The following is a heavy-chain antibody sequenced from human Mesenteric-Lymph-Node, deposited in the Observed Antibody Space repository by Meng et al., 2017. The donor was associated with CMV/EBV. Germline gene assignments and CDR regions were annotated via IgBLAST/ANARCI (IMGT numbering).Heavy chain of an antibody. CDR1: GVSVTSGADH. Sequence: QVQLQVSGPGLVKPSETRSLTCIVSGVSVTSGADHWSWIRQSPGKGLEWIGYIYGTGITIYNPSLKSRVTILLETSKNQFSLKLNSVTTADTAVYYCAKSRSSTPGIVDDWGQGTLVTVSS. CDR2: IYGTGIT. J-gene: IGHJ4*02. CDR3: AKSRSSTPGIVDD. D-gene: IGHD2/OR15-2a*01. V-gene: IGHV4-61*08.